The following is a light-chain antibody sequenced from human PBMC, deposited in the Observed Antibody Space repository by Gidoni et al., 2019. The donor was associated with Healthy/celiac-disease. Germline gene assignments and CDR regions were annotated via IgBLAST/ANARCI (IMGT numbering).Light chain of an antibody. CDR3: QQYGSSPLT. J-gene: IGKJ4*01. CDR2: GAS. V-gene: IGKV3-20*01. Sequence: EIVSTPSPGTLSWSPGESATLSCRASQSVSRSYLAWYQQKPGQAPRLLIYGASSRATGIPDRFSGSGSGTDFTLTISRLEPEDFAVYYCQQYGSSPLTFGGGTKVEIK. CDR1: QSVSRSY.